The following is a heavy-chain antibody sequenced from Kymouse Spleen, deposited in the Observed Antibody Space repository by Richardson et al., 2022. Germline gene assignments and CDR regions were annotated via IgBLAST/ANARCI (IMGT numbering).Heavy chain of an antibody. V-gene: IGHV4-34*01. D-gene: IGHD3-10*01. J-gene: IGHJ4*02. Sequence: QVQLQQWGAGLLKPSETLSLTCAVYGGSFSGYYWSWIRQPPGKGLEWIGEINHSGSTNYNPSLKSRVTISVDTSKNQFSLKLSSVTAADTAVYYCARKDGSGSSYFDYWGQGTLVTVSS. CDR2: INHSGST. CDR1: GGSFSGYY. CDR3: ARKDGSGSSYFDY.